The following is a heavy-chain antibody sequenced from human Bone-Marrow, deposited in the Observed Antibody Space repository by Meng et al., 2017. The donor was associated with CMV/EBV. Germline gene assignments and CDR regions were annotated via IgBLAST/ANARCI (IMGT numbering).Heavy chain of an antibody. CDR2: ISGSGGST. CDR1: GFTFSSYA. J-gene: IGHJ5*02. D-gene: IGHD4-17*01. V-gene: IGHV3-23*01. CDR3: AKATYGDYVGWFDP. Sequence: GESLKISCAASGFTFSSYAMSWVRQAPGKGLEWVSAISGSGGSTYYADSVKGRFTISRDNSKNTLYLQMNSLRAEDTAVYYCAKATYGDYVGWFDPWGQGTLVTASS.